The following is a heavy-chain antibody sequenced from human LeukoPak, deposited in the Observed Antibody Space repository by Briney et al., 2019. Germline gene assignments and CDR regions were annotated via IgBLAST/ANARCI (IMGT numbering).Heavy chain of an antibody. D-gene: IGHD3-22*01. V-gene: IGHV1-2*02. J-gene: IGHJ4*02. CDR3: ASVNYYDGSGYYYVLDY. CDR2: INPNSGGT. CDR1: GYTFTGYY. Sequence: ASVKVSCKASGYTFTGYYMHWVRQAPGQGLEWMGWINPNSGGTNYAQKFQGRVTMTRDTSISTAYMELSRLRSDDTAVYYCASVNYYDGSGYYYVLDYWGQGTLVTVSS.